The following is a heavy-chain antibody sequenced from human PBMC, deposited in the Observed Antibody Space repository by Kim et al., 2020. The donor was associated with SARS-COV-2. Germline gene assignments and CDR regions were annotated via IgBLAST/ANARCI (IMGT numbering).Heavy chain of an antibody. J-gene: IGHJ4*02. CDR2: GSNN. Sequence: GSNNYSADSVKCRVTIYRDKSKNPLYLQMNSLRAEDRAVYYCAKVGGRPWWGQGTLVTVSS. V-gene: IGHV3-30*02. D-gene: IGHD1-26*01. CDR3: AKVGGRPW.